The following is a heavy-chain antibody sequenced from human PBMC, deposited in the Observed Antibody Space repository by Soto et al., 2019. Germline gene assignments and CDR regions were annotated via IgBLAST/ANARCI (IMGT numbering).Heavy chain of an antibody. D-gene: IGHD3-3*01. Sequence: GASVKVSCKASGYTFTSYYMHWVRQAPGQGLEWMGGIIPIFGTANYAQKFQGRVTITADESTSTAYMELSSLRSEDTAVYYCARAGTIFGVVIGHYYYYGMDVWGQGTTVTVSS. CDR2: IIPIFGTA. CDR3: ARAGTIFGVVIGHYYYYGMDV. J-gene: IGHJ6*02. V-gene: IGHV1-69*13. CDR1: GYTFTSYY.